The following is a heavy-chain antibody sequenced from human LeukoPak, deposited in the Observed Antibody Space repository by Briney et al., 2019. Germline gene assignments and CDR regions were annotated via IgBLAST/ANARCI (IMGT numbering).Heavy chain of an antibody. Sequence: ASVKVSCKASGYTFTSYGISWVRQAPGQGLEWMGWISAYNGNTNYAQKLQGRVTMTTDTSTSTAYMELRSLRSDDTAVYYCARDGLYYDSSGYSRRADYWGQGTLVTVSS. V-gene: IGHV1-18*01. CDR2: ISAYNGNT. CDR3: ARDGLYYDSSGYSRRADY. CDR1: GYTFTSYG. J-gene: IGHJ4*02. D-gene: IGHD3-22*01.